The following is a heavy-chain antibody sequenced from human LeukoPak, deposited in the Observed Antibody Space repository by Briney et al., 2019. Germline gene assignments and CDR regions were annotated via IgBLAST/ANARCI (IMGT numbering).Heavy chain of an antibody. V-gene: IGHV3-49*03. J-gene: IGHJ6*03. CDR3: ARVPEMATITGGGLNYYYYMDV. D-gene: IGHD5-24*01. CDR2: IRSKAYGGTT. Sequence: GRSLRLSCTASGFTFGDYAMSWFRQAPGKGLEWVGFIRSKAYGGTTEYAASVKGRFTISRDDSKSIAYLQMNSLRAEDTAVYYCARVPEMATITGGGLNYYYYMDVWGKGTTVTISS. CDR1: GFTFGDYA.